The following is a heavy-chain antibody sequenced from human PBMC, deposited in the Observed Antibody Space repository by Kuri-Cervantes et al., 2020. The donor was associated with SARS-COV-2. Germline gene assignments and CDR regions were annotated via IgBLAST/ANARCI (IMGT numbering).Heavy chain of an antibody. Sequence: ETLSLTCTVSGGSISSSSYYWGWIRQAPGKGLEWVSSISSSSSYIYYADSVKGRFTISRDNAKNSLYLQMNSLRAENTAVYYCARDPGGYSYGYMWAFDIWGQGTMVTVSS. V-gene: IGHV3-21*01. CDR2: ISSSSSYI. J-gene: IGHJ3*02. CDR3: ARDPGGYSYGYMWAFDI. D-gene: IGHD5-18*01. CDR1: GGSISSSS.